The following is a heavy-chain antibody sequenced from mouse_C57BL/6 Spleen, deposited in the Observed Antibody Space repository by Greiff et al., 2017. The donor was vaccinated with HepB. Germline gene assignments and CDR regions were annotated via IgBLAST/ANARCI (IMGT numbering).Heavy chain of an antibody. CDR2: IDPSDSYT. V-gene: IGHV1-50*01. CDR1: GYTFTSYW. D-gene: IGHD2-4*01. J-gene: IGHJ4*01. CDR3: ARWIYYDYDRDAMDY. Sequence: VQLQQPGAELVKPGASVKLSCKASGYTFTSYWMQWVKQRPGQGLEWIGEIDPSDSYTNYNQKFKGKATLTVDTSSSTAYMQLSSLTSEDSAVYYCARWIYYDYDRDAMDYWGQGTSVTVSS.